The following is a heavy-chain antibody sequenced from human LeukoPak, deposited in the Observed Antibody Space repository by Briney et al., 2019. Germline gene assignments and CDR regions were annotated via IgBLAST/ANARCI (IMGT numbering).Heavy chain of an antibody. V-gene: IGHV4-39*07. CDR1: GGSISSSSYY. CDR2: INHSGST. CDR3: ARGNRESIAARNFDY. D-gene: IGHD6-6*01. Sequence: SETLSLTCTVSGGSISSSSYYWRWLRQPPGKGLEWIGEINHSGSTNYNPSLKSRVTISVDTSKNQFSLKLSSVTAADTAVYYCARGNRESIAARNFDYWGQGTLVTVSS. J-gene: IGHJ4*02.